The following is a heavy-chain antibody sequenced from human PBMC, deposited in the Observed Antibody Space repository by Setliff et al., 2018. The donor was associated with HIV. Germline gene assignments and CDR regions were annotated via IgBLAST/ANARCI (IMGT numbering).Heavy chain of an antibody. CDR2: INPLFGTT. J-gene: IGHJ4*02. Sequence: EASVKVSCKASGGTFGNFAISWVRQAPGQGLEWMGGINPLFGTTNYAHNFQGRLTITTDQIMSTAYMELTSLRSEDTAVYYCASGSGYCNKGDCYIGVHRTPDKYYFDSWGQGTLVTVS. CDR1: GGTFGNFA. D-gene: IGHD2-8*01. V-gene: IGHV1-69*05. CDR3: ASGSGYCNKGDCYIGVHRTPDKYYFDS.